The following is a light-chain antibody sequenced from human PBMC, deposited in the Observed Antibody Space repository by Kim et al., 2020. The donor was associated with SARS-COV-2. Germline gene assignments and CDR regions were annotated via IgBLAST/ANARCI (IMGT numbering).Light chain of an antibody. CDR3: SSYTTSITWV. J-gene: IGLJ3*02. Sequence: GQSITISCTATSSDVGGYNYVSWYQQHPGKAPKLMIYDVSNRPSGVSNRFSGSKSGNTASLTISGLQAEDEADYYCSSYTTSITWVFGGGTQLTVL. CDR2: DVS. CDR1: SSDVGGYNY. V-gene: IGLV2-14*03.